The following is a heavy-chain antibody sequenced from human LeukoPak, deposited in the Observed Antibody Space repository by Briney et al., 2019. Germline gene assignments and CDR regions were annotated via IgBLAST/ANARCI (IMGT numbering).Heavy chain of an antibody. CDR2: INPKSGGT. CDR1: GNTFTGYY. CDR3: VPSANYYYFDY. Sequence: ASVKVSCKASGNTFTGYYLHWVRQAPGQGLEWMGWINPKSGGTSYPQKFQGRLTMTRDTSITTAYMELSRLRSDDTAVYYCVPSANYYYFDYWGQGTLVTVSS. V-gene: IGHV1-2*02. J-gene: IGHJ4*02. D-gene: IGHD4/OR15-4a*01.